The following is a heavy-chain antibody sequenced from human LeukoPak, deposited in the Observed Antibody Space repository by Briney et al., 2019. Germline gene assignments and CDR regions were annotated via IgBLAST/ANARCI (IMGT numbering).Heavy chain of an antibody. D-gene: IGHD1-26*01. CDR3: ARDGLRGSYSYNWFDP. V-gene: IGHV4-30-2*01. CDR2: IYHSGST. CDR1: GGSISSGGYY. Sequence: PSQTLSLTCTVSGGSISSGGYYWSWIRQPPGKGLEWIGYIYHSGSTYYNPSLKSRVTISVDASKNQFSLKLSSVTPADTAVYYCARDGLRGSYSYNWFDPWGQGTLVTVSS. J-gene: IGHJ5*02.